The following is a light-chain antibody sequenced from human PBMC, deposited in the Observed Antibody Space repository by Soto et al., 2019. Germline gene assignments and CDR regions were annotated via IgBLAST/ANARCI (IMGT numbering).Light chain of an antibody. CDR1: QDITNH. J-gene: IGKJ3*01. CDR3: QKYDDVPQ. Sequence: DLQMIQSPSSLSASVGDTVTITCQASQDITNHLNWYQQKPGKAPNLLIYDASHLETGVPSRFSGSGSGTYFTLTISSLQPEDIATYYCQKYDDVPQFGPGTKVDF. CDR2: DAS. V-gene: IGKV1-33*01.